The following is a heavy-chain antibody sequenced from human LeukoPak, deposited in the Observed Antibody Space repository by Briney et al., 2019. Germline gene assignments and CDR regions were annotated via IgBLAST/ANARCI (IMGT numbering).Heavy chain of an antibody. V-gene: IGHV1-2*02. J-gene: IGHJ4*02. CDR2: INPNSGGT. Sequence: ASVKVSCKASGYTFTGYYMHWVRQAPGQGLEWMGWINPNSGGTNYAQKFQGRVTMTRDTSISTAYMELSRLRSDDTAVHYCARELSRCSSTSCRDYWGQGTLVTVSS. D-gene: IGHD2-2*01. CDR1: GYTFTGYY. CDR3: ARELSRCSSTSCRDY.